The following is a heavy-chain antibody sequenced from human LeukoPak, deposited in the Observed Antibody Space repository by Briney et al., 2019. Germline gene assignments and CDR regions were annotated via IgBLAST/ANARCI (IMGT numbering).Heavy chain of an antibody. Sequence: SETLSLTCTVSGGSISSYYWSWIRQPPGKGLEWIGEINHSGSTNYNPSLKSRVTISVDTSKNQFSLKLSSVTAADTAVYYCARGSTMVRGVSGWFDPWGQGTLVTVSS. CDR2: INHSGST. V-gene: IGHV4-34*01. J-gene: IGHJ5*02. CDR3: ARGSTMVRGVSGWFDP. D-gene: IGHD3-10*01. CDR1: GGSISSYY.